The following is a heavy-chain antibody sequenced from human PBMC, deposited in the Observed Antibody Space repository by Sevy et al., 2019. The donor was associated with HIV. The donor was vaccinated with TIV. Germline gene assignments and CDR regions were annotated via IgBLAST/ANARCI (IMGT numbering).Heavy chain of an antibody. CDR2: IKQDGSEK. CDR1: GFTFSSYW. D-gene: IGHD6-13*01. V-gene: IGHV3-7*03. CDR3: ARDRLIAAAGTLPFVYYYYYGMDA. J-gene: IGHJ6*02. Sequence: GSLRLSCAASGFTFSSYWMSWVRQAPGKGLEWVANIKQDGSEKYYVDSVKGRFTISRDNAKNSLYVQMNSLRAEDTAVYYCARDRLIAAAGTLPFVYYYYYGMDAWGQGTTVTVSS.